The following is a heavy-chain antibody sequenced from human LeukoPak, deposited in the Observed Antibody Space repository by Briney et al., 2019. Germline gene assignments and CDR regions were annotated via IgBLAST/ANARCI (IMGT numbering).Heavy chain of an antibody. CDR2: IDPKSGGT. CDR1: GYTFTGQF. V-gene: IGHV1-2*02. CDR3: ASWRGYASGWSGPFDY. Sequence: GASVKVSCKASGYTFTGQFMHWVRQAPGQGLEWMGWIDPKSGGTKYAQKFQGRVTMTRDTSTSAAYMELSSLRSDDTAVYYCASWRGYASGWSGPFDYWGQGTPVTVSS. D-gene: IGHD6-19*01. J-gene: IGHJ4*02.